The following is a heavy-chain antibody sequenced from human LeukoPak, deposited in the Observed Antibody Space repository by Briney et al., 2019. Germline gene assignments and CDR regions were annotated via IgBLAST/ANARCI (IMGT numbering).Heavy chain of an antibody. V-gene: IGHV3-53*01. J-gene: IGHJ4*02. CDR1: GFTVSSNY. CDR2: IYSGGST. CDR3: ARAKGYSKYFDY. Sequence: GRSLRLSCAASGFTVSSNYMSWVRQAPGKGLEWVSVIYSGGSTYYADSVKGRFTISRDNSKNTLYLQMNSLRAEDTAVYYCARAKGYSKYFDYWGQGTLVTVSS. D-gene: IGHD6-13*01.